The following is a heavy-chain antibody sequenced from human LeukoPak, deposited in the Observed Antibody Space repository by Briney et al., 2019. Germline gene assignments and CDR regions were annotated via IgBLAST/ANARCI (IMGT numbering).Heavy chain of an antibody. J-gene: IGHJ4*02. CDR2: IKQDGSQK. CDR3: ARHYDSTAYSLDY. D-gene: IGHD3-22*01. Sequence: GGSLRLSRAASGFTFSSYWMTWVRQAPGKGLEWVANIKQDGSQKFYLDSVKGRFTISRDNAKESLFLQMNSLRAEDTAVYYCARHYDSTAYSLDYWGQGTLVTVSS. CDR1: GFTFSSYW. V-gene: IGHV3-7*01.